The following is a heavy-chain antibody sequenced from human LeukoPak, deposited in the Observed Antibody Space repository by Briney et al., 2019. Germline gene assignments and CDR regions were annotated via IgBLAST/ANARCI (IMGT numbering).Heavy chain of an antibody. CDR3: ARRSIGGGWFDP. Sequence: PSETLSLTCTVSGGSISSYYWNWLRQPPGKGLEWIGYIYYTGTTNYNPSLKSRVTISVDTSKNQFSLKLSSVTAADTAVYYCARRSIGGGWFDPWGQGTLVTVSS. CDR1: GGSISSYY. D-gene: IGHD6-6*01. CDR2: IYYTGTT. J-gene: IGHJ5*02. V-gene: IGHV4-59*08.